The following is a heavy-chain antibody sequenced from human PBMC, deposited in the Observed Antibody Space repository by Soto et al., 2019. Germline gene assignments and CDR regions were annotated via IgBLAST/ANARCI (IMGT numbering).Heavy chain of an antibody. V-gene: IGHV4-39*01. CDR1: GGSISSGSYY. CDR3: ARRIYSGYDYRWFDP. J-gene: IGHJ5*02. D-gene: IGHD5-12*01. Sequence: PSETLSLTCTVSGGSISSGSYYWGWIRQPPGKGLEWIGSIYYSGSTYYNPSLKSRVTISVDTSKNQFSLKLSSVTAADTAVYYCARRIYSGYDYRWFDPWGQGTLVTVSS. CDR2: IYYSGST.